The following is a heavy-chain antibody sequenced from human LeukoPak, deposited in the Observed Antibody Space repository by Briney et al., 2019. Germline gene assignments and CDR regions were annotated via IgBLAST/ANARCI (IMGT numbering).Heavy chain of an antibody. CDR1: GFTFSTYA. V-gene: IGHV3-23*01. J-gene: IGHJ4*02. D-gene: IGHD5-18*01. Sequence: SGGPLRLSCAASGFTFSTYAMNWVRQAPGKGLEWVSSISTGGLSTYYADSVKGRFTISRDNSRNTLYLQMNSLRAEDTAVYYCAKEGSGDTANGCDYWGQGTPVTVSS. CDR3: AKEGSGDTANGCDY. CDR2: ISTGGLST.